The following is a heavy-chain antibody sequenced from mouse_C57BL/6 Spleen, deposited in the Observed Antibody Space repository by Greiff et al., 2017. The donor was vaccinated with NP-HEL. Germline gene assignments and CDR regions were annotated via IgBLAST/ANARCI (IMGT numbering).Heavy chain of an antibody. CDR3: ARSGDYDAVFDY. CDR2: INPGSGGT. V-gene: IGHV1-54*01. CDR1: GYAFTNYL. Sequence: QVQLQQSGAELVRPGTSVKVSCKASGYAFTNYLIAWVKQRPGQGLEWIGVINPGSGGTNYNEKFKGKATLTADKSSSTAYMQRSSLTSEDSAVDFCARSGDYDAVFDYWGQGTTLTVSS. J-gene: IGHJ2*01. D-gene: IGHD2-4*01.